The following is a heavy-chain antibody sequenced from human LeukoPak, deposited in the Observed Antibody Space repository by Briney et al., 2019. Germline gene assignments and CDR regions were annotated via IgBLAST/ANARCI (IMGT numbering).Heavy chain of an antibody. Sequence: SETLSLTCTVSGGSISNYWSWIRQPAGKGLEWIGRIYSSGSTDYNPSLKSRVTISVDKSKNQFLLKLSFVTAADTAVYYCATPSSGYYYGAFDIWGQGTMVTVSS. CDR3: ATPSSGYYYGAFDI. CDR2: IYSSGST. CDR1: GGSISNY. D-gene: IGHD3-22*01. J-gene: IGHJ3*02. V-gene: IGHV4-4*07.